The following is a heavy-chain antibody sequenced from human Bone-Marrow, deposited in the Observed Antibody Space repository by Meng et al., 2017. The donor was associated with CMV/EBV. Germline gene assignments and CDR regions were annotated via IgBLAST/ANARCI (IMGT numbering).Heavy chain of an antibody. V-gene: IGHV3-30*04. J-gene: IGHJ1*01. CDR2: ISYDGSNE. Sequence: GESLKISCAASGFTFINYAMHWVRQAPGKGLEWVAVISYDGSNEYYADSVKGRFTISRDNSKNTLYLQMHSLRAEDTAVYYCARGEGWGQGTLVTVSS. CDR3: ARGEG. CDR1: GFTFINYA.